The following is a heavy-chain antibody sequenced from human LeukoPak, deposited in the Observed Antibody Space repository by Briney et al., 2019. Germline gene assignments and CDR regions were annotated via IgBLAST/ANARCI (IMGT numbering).Heavy chain of an antibody. Sequence: GRSLRLSCAASGFTFSSYAMHWVRQAPGKGLEWVAVISYDGSNKYYADPVKGRFTISRDNSKNTLYLQMNSLRAEDTPVYYCARDYYDSSGPLRYWGQGTLVTVSS. CDR3: ARDYYDSSGPLRY. CDR1: GFTFSSYA. CDR2: ISYDGSNK. J-gene: IGHJ4*02. V-gene: IGHV3-30*01. D-gene: IGHD3-22*01.